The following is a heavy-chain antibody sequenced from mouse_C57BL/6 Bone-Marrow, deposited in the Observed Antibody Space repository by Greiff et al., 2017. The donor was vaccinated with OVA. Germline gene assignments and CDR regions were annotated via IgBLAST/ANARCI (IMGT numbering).Heavy chain of an antibody. CDR3: ASRLPYAMDY. CDR1: GYTFTSYG. V-gene: IGHV1-81*01. J-gene: IGHJ4*01. CDR2: IYPRSGNT. Sequence: VMLVESGAELARPGASVKLSCKASGYTFTSYGISWVKQRTGQGLEWIGEIYPRSGNTYYNEKFKGKATLTADKSSSTACMELRSLTSEDSAVYFCASRLPYAMDYWGKGTSVTVSS. D-gene: IGHD3-2*02.